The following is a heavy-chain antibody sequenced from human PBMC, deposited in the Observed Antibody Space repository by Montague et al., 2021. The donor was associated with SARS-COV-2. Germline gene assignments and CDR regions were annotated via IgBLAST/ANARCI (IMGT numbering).Heavy chain of an antibody. V-gene: IGHV3-21*01. CDR2: ISSSSSYI. J-gene: IGHJ3*02. CDR1: GFTFSSYS. CDR3: AREYSSSWYHQGAFDI. D-gene: IGHD6-13*01. Sequence: SLRLSCAASGFTFSSYSMNWFRQAPGKGLEWVSSISSSSSYIYYADSVKGRFTISRDNAKNSLYLQMNSLRAEDTAVYYCAREYSSSWYHQGAFDIWGQGTMVTVSS.